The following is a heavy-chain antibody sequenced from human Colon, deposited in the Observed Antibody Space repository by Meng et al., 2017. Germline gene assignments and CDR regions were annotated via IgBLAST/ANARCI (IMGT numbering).Heavy chain of an antibody. Sequence: ASVMVSCKASGYTFTSDGISWVRQAPGQGLEWMGWISAYNGNTNYAQKLQGRVTMTTDTSTSTAYMELRSLRSDDTAVYYCARDYPDFWSGPETYYYYYGMDVWGQGTTVTVSS. D-gene: IGHD3-3*01. CDR3: ARDYPDFWSGPETYYYYYGMDV. V-gene: IGHV1-18*01. CDR1: GYTFTSDG. CDR2: ISAYNGNT. J-gene: IGHJ6*02.